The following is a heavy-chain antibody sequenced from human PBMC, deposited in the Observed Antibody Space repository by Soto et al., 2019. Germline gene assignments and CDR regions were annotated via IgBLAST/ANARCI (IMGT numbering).Heavy chain of an antibody. CDR3: ARGNALDV. Sequence: PSQTLSLTCAISGDSVSSDITSWNSIRQSPSRGLEWLGRTYYRSKWFHDYAASVKSRITINPDTSKNQFSLELNSMTPEDTAVYYCARGNALDVWGQGTVVTVSS. V-gene: IGHV6-1*01. J-gene: IGHJ3*01. CDR1: GDSVSSDITS. D-gene: IGHD3-10*01. CDR2: TYYRSKWFH.